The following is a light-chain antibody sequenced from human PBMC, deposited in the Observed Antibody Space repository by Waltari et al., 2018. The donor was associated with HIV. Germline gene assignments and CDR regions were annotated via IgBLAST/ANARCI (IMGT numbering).Light chain of an antibody. CDR3: AAWDDNLNGL. V-gene: IGLV1-44*01. CDR2: KNN. Sequence: QSVLTQPPSASGTPGQRVTISCSGRRSNIGSTSVSWYQQLPGTAPRLLIFKNNQRPSGVPDRFSGSKSGTSASLAISGLQSEDEADYYCAAWDDNLNGLFGGGTKLTVL. J-gene: IGLJ3*02. CDR1: RSNIGSTS.